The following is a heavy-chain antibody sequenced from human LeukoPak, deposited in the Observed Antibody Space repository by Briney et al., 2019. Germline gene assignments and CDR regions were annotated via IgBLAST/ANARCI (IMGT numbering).Heavy chain of an antibody. D-gene: IGHD7-27*01. CDR1: GGSISSGSFY. V-gene: IGHV4-61*02. Sequence: PSQTLSLTCTVSGGSISSGSFYRSWIRQPAGKGLEWIGRIYTSGTTNYNPSLKSRVTISVDTSKNQFSLRLSSVTAADTAVYYCAREDRWGHAFDIWGQGTMVTVSS. J-gene: IGHJ3*02. CDR2: IYTSGTT. CDR3: AREDRWGHAFDI.